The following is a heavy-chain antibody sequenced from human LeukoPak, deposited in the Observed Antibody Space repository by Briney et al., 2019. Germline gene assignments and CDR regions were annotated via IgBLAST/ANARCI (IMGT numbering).Heavy chain of an antibody. V-gene: IGHV3-7*01. Sequence: PGGSLRLSCAASGFTFSSYWMSWVRLAPGKGLEWVANIKPDGSEKSYVDSVKGRFTISRDNAKNSLYLQMNSLRAEDTAVYYCASVRLLVGGVKGPYYYYMDVWGKGTTVTVSS. J-gene: IGHJ6*03. CDR1: GFTFSSYW. CDR3: ASVRLLVGGVKGPYYYYMDV. CDR2: IKPDGSEK. D-gene: IGHD1-26*01.